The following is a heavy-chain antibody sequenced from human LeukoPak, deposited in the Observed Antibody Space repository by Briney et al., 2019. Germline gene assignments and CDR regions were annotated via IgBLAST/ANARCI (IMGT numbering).Heavy chain of an antibody. CDR1: GFTFSSYG. CDR2: IRYDGSNK. CDR3: AKDTRPSLWFGELMGDY. V-gene: IGHV3-30*02. Sequence: AGGSLRLSCAASGFTFSSYGMHWVRQAPGQGLEWVAFIRYDGSNKYYADSVKGRFTISRDNSKNTLYLQMNSLRAEDTAVYYCAKDTRPSLWFGELMGDYWGQGTLVTVSS. J-gene: IGHJ4*02. D-gene: IGHD3-10*01.